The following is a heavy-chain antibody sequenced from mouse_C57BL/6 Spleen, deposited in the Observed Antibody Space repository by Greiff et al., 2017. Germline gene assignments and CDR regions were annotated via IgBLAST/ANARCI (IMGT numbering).Heavy chain of an antibody. CDR3: ARPHYGYDGSFDY. CDR2: ISSGSSTI. V-gene: IGHV5-17*01. CDR1: GFTFSDYG. D-gene: IGHD2-2*01. Sequence: EVNLVESGGGLVKPGGSLKLSCAASGFTFSDYGMHWVRQAPEKGLEWVAYISSGSSTIYYADTVKGRFTISRDNAKNTLFLQMTSLRSEDTAMYYCARPHYGYDGSFDYWGQGTTLTVSS. J-gene: IGHJ2*01.